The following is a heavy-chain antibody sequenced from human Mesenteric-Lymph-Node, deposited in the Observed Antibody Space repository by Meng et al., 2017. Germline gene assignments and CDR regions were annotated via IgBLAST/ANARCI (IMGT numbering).Heavy chain of an antibody. CDR1: GFTFDDYA. D-gene: IGHD1-26*01. V-gene: IGHV3-9*01. CDR2: ISWNSGSI. Sequence: SLKISCIASGFTFDDYAMHWVRQTPGKGLEWVSSISWNSGSIEYADSVKGRFTISRDNAKNSLYLQMENLRAEDTAIYYCASGPQYSGSPSYWGQGTLVTVSS. J-gene: IGHJ4*02. CDR3: ASGPQYSGSPSY.